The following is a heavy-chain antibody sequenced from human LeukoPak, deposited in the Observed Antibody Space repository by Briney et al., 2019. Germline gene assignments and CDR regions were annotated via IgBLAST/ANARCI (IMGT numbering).Heavy chain of an antibody. CDR2: MNPNSGNT. CDR3: ARDKERSYYGVWFDP. Sequence: ASVKVSCKASGYTSTSYDINWVRQATGQGLEWMGWMNPNSGNTGYAQKFQGRVTMTRNTSISTAYMELSSLRSEDTAVYYCARDKERSYYGVWFDPWGQGTLVTVSS. D-gene: IGHD1-26*01. V-gene: IGHV1-8*01. J-gene: IGHJ5*02. CDR1: GYTSTSYD.